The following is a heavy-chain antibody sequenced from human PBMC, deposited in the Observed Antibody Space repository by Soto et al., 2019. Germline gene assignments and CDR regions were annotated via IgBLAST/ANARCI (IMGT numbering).Heavy chain of an antibody. D-gene: IGHD3-16*02. CDR1: GGSISSSSYY. CDR2: IYYSGST. V-gene: IGHV4-39*01. J-gene: IGHJ6*02. Sequence: PSETLSLTCTVSGGSISSSSYYWGWIRQPPGKGLEWIGSIYYSGSTYYNPSLKSRVTISVDTSKNQFSLKLSSVTAADTAVYYCASLYYDYVWGSYRYPAYGMDVWGQGTTVTVSS. CDR3: ASLYYDYVWGSYRYPAYGMDV.